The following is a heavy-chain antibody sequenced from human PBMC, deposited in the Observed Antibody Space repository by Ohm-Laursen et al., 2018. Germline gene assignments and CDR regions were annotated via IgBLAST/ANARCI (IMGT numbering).Heavy chain of an antibody. J-gene: IGHJ4*02. CDR1: GDSISSYY. CDR2: IYYSGST. CDR3: AKWNYISG. Sequence: GTLSLTCTVSGDSISSYYWSWIRQPPGKGLEWIGYIYYSGSTNYNPSLKSRVTISVDTSKNQFSLKLSSVTAADTAVYYCAKWNYISGWGQGTLVTVSS. D-gene: IGHD1-7*01. V-gene: IGHV4-59*01.